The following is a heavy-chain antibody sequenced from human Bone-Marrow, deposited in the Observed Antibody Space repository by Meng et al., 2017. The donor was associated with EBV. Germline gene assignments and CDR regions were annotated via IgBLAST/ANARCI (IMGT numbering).Heavy chain of an antibody. D-gene: IGHD3-16*02. CDR2: INHSGST. Sequence: VQLQEWGPGRSTPSGAPSPTWAVYGGSFSGYYWSWIRQPPGKGLEWIGEINHSGSTNYNPSLKSRVTISVDTSKNQFSLNLSSVTAADTSVYYCARGKSRDYIWGSYRIFDYWGQGTLVTVSS. V-gene: IGHV4-34*01. CDR3: ARGKSRDYIWGSYRIFDY. CDR1: GGSFSGYY. J-gene: IGHJ4*02.